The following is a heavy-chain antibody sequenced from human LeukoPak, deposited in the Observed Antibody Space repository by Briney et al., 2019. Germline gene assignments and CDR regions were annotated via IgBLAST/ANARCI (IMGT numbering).Heavy chain of an antibody. Sequence: SETLSLTCTVSGGSISRGSYFWSWIRQPAGKGLEWIGRFYTSATPNYNPSLKSRVTISVDTSKNQFSLKLSSVTAADTAVYYCARSGWFGRLSDAFDIWGQGTMVTVSS. D-gene: IGHD3-10*01. V-gene: IGHV4-61*02. CDR3: ARSGWFGRLSDAFDI. J-gene: IGHJ3*02. CDR1: GGSISRGSYF. CDR2: FYTSATP.